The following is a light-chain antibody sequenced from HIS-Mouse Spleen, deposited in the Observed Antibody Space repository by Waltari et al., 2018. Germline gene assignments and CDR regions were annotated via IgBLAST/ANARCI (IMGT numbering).Light chain of an antibody. CDR3: ESADSSGTCV. V-gene: IGLV3-25*03. CDR1: ALPKQY. Sequence: SYELTQPPSVSVSPGQTARITCPGDALPKQYAYWYQQKPGQAPVLVIYKDSERPSGIPERFSGSSSGTTVTLTISGVQAEDEADYYCESADSSGTCVFGTGTKVTVL. CDR2: KDS. J-gene: IGLJ1*01.